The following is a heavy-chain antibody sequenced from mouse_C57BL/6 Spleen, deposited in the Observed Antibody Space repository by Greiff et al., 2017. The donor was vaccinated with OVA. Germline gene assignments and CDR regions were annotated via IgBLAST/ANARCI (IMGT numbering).Heavy chain of an antibody. CDR1: GSSFNTYA. J-gene: IGHJ3*01. D-gene: IGHD2-4*01. Sequence: EVKLVESGGGLVQPKGSLKLSCAASGSSFNTYAMNWVRQAPGKGLEWVARIRSKSNNYATYYADSVKDRFTISRDDSESMLYLQMNNLKTEDTAMYYCVRQRVYDYDGWFAYWGQGTLVTVSA. CDR2: IRSKSNNYAT. V-gene: IGHV10-1*01. CDR3: VRQRVYDYDGWFAY.